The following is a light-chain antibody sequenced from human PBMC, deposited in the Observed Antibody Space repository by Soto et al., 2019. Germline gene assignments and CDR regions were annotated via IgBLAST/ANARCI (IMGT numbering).Light chain of an antibody. CDR2: DTY. CDR3: GAWDGRLGGV. CDR1: SSNIGNNY. J-gene: IGLJ2*01. Sequence: QSVLTQPPSLSAAPGQSVTISCSGNSSNIGNNYVAWYQLLPGTAPKLLIYDTYKRPSGIPDRFSASKSGTSATLAITGLQAADEADYYLGAWDGRLGGVFGGGTKPTVL. V-gene: IGLV1-51*01.